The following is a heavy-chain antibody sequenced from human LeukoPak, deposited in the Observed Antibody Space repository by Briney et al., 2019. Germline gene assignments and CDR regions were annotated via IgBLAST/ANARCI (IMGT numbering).Heavy chain of an antibody. V-gene: IGHV3-13*04. CDR2: IGTAGDT. Sequence: RPGGSLRLSCAASGFTFSSYDMHWVRQATGKGLEWVSAIGTAGDTYYPGSVKGRFTISRENAKNSLYLQMNSLRAGDTAVYYCARDLRCSSTSCYYYYGMDVWGQGTTVTVSS. CDR3: ARDLRCSSTSCYYYYGMDV. CDR1: GFTFSSYD. J-gene: IGHJ6*02. D-gene: IGHD2-2*01.